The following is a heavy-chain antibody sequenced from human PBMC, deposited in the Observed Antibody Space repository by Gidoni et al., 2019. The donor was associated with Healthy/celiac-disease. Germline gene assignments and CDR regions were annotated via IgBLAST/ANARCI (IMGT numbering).Heavy chain of an antibody. CDR2: ITHSGST. Sequence: QVQLQQCGAGLLKPSETLSLNCAVYGGSFSGYYWRWIRQPPGKGLEWIGEITHSGSTNYNPSLTSRVTISVDTSKNQFSLKLSSVTAADTAVYYCATSFTMIVPEAFDIWGQGTMVTVSS. CDR3: ATSFTMIVPEAFDI. V-gene: IGHV4-34*01. J-gene: IGHJ3*02. CDR1: GGSFSGYY. D-gene: IGHD3-22*01.